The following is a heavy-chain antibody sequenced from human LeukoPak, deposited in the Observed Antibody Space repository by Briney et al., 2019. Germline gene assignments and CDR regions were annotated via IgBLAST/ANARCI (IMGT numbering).Heavy chain of an antibody. CDR2: IYYSGST. J-gene: IGHJ5*02. V-gene: IGHV4-59*01. CDR3: ARGGYSPGWFDP. D-gene: IGHD5-18*01. Sequence: SETLSLTCTVSGGSISSYYWSWIRQPPGKGLEWIGYIYYSGSTNYNPSLKSRVTISVDTSMNQFSLKLSSVTAADTAVYYCARGGYSPGWFDPWGQGTLVTVSS. CDR1: GGSISSYY.